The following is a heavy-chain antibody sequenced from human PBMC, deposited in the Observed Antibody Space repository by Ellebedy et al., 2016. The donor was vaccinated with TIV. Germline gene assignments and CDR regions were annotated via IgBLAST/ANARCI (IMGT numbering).Heavy chain of an antibody. D-gene: IGHD6-6*01. CDR2: IRSKAYGGTT. V-gene: IGHV3-49*03. CDR1: GFTFGAYA. Sequence: PGGSLRLSCTASGFTFGAYAMSWFRQAPGKGLEWVGFIRSKAYGGTTEYAASVKGRFTISRDDSKSIAYLQMNSLKTEDTAVYYCARVGSSSLLSYYGMDVWGQGTTVTVSS. J-gene: IGHJ6*02. CDR3: ARVGSSSLLSYYGMDV.